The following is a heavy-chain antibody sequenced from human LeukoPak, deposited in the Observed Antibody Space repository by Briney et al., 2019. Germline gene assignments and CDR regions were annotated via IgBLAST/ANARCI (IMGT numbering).Heavy chain of an antibody. CDR1: GGSISSGGYY. V-gene: IGHV4-31*03. J-gene: IGHJ4*02. Sequence: SETLSLTCTVSGGSISSGGYYWSWIRQHPGKGLEWIGYIYYSGSTYYNPSLKSRVTISVDTSKNQFSLKLSSVTAADTAVYYCARGVGDSSGWTIDYWGQGTLVTVSS. CDR3: ARGVGDSSGWTIDY. D-gene: IGHD3-22*01. CDR2: IYYSGST.